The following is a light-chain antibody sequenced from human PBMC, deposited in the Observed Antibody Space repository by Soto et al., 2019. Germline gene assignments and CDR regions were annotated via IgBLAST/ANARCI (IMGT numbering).Light chain of an antibody. J-gene: IGKJ4*01. CDR1: QTISSW. CDR2: KAS. CDR3: QHYNHWPQLS. V-gene: IGKV1-5*03. Sequence: DIQMTQSPSTLSGSVGDRVTITCRASQTISSWLAWYQQKPGKAPKLLIYKASTLKSGVPSRFSGSGSGTEFTLTISSLQSEDSALYYCQHYNHWPQLSFGGGTKVDIK.